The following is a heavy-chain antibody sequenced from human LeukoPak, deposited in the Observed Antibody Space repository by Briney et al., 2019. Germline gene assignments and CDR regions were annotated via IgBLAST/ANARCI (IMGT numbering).Heavy chain of an antibody. CDR2: VDYSGST. J-gene: IGHJ4*02. V-gene: IGHV4-59*02. CDR3: TRGYYEPFDR. Sequence: SETLSLNCTVSGGSVSSSHWNWIRQPPGKGLEWIGNVDYSGSTKYNPSLRSRVTMSLDTSNNQFSLKLRSETASDTALYYCTRGYYEPFDRWGQGTLVTVSS. D-gene: IGHD3-22*01. CDR1: GGSVSSSH.